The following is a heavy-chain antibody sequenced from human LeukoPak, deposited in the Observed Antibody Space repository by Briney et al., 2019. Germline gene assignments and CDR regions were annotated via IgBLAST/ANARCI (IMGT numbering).Heavy chain of an antibody. CDR3: AKDGPYSGCDLAR. CDR1: GFTFGSFA. V-gene: IGHV3-23*01. D-gene: IGHD5-12*01. J-gene: IGHJ4*02. Sequence: PGGSLRLSCAASGFTFGSFAMSWVRQAPGKGLEWVSSISSSGRGTYYAASVKGRFTISRDTSKNTLYLQMNSLRAEDTAFYYCAKDGPYSGCDLARWGQGTLVTVSS. CDR2: ISSSGRGT.